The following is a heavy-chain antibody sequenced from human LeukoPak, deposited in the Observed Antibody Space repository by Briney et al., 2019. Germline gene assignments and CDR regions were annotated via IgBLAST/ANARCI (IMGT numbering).Heavy chain of an antibody. J-gene: IGHJ5*02. CDR2: IYYSGST. D-gene: IGHD2-2*01. V-gene: IGHV4-39*07. CDR3: ARAIVVVPAAYWFDP. CDR1: GGSISSSSYY. Sequence: PSETLSLTCTVSGGSISSSSYYWGWIRQPPGKGLEWIGSIYYSGSTYYNPSLKSRVTISVDTSKNQFSLKLSSVTAADTAVYYCARAIVVVPAAYWFDPWGQGTLVTVSS.